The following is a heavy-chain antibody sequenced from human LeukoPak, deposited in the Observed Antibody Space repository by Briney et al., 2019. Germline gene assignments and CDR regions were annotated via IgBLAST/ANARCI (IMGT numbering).Heavy chain of an antibody. D-gene: IGHD2-2*01. J-gene: IGHJ5*02. CDR3: ARKYLGKFNSNNCYYGWFDP. CDR2: INPNSGGT. V-gene: IGHV1-2*02. CDR1: GYTFTGYY. Sequence: ASVKVSCKASGYTFTGYYMHWVRQAPGQGLEWMGWINPNSGGTNYAQKFQGRVTMTRDTSISTAYMELSRLRSDDTAVYYCARKYLGKFNSNNCYYGWFDPWGQGTLVTVSS.